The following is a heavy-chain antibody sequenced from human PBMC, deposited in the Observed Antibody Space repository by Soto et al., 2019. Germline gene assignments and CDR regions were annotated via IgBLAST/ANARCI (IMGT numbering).Heavy chain of an antibody. CDR3: ARDVYSGTWTTEEDV. V-gene: IGHV3-48*01. CDR2: ISGSSSTI. Sequence: PGGSLRLSCAVSGFPFIRYSMNWVRQAPGKGLEWIAYISGSSSTIKYADSVKGRFTISRDNAKNSLYLQMNSLRAEDTAVYFCARDVYSGTWTTEEDVWGQGTTVTVSS. J-gene: IGHJ6*02. CDR1: GFPFIRYS. D-gene: IGHD5-12*01.